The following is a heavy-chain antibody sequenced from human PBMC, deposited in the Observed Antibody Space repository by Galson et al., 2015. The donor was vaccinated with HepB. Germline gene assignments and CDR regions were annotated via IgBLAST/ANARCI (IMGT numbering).Heavy chain of an antibody. J-gene: IGHJ4*02. Sequence: SLRLSCAASGFTFSDSAIHWVRQASGKGLEWIGRIKSKAETYATAYAASVKGRFTISIDESHNTAYLQMNGLITEDTAVYYCARLNDVLAGFDCWGLGTLVTVSS. D-gene: IGHD3-9*01. CDR1: GFTFSDSA. CDR3: ARLNDVLAGFDC. CDR2: IKSKAETYAT. V-gene: IGHV3-73*01.